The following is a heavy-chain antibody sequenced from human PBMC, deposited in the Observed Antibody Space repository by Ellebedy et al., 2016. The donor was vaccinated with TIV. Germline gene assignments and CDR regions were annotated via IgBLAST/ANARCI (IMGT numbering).Heavy chain of an antibody. J-gene: IGHJ3*02. CDR2: IYYSGNS. D-gene: IGHD3-22*01. Sequence: SETLSLTCTVSGGSVSSTNYYWSWIRQSPGKKLEWIGHIYYSGNSDVNPSLKSRVTISVATSQNQFSLKLDSVTAADTAVYYCARTHFYDTSGFYVDAFDIWGQGTLVTVSS. CDR3: ARTHFYDTSGFYVDAFDI. CDR1: GGSVSSTNYY. V-gene: IGHV4-61*01.